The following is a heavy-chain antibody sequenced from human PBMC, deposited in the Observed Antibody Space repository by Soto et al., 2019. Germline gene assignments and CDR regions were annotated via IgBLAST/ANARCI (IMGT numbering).Heavy chain of an antibody. CDR3: AKESRQYPSSSIDY. CDR2: IKSKTDGGTT. J-gene: IGHJ4*02. CDR1: GFTFSNAW. D-gene: IGHD6-6*01. Sequence: GGSLRLSCAASGFTFSNAWMSWVRQAPGKGLEWVGRIKSKTDGGTTDYAAPVRGRFTISRDNSKNTLYLQMNSLRVEDTALYYCAKESRQYPSSSIDYWGQGTLVTVSS. V-gene: IGHV3-15*01.